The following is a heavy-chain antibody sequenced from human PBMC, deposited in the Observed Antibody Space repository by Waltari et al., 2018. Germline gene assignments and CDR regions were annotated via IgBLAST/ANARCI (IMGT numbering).Heavy chain of an antibody. CDR1: GFTFSSYA. J-gene: IGHJ4*02. D-gene: IGHD4-17*01. CDR2: ISGSGGST. CDR3: AKEFDVDYSYDY. V-gene: IGHV3-23*01. Sequence: EVQLLESGGGLVQPGGSLRLSCAASGFTFSSYAMSWVRQAPGKGLEWVSAISGSGGSTYYAGSVKARSTVSRAISKNTLYLQMNSLIAEDTSVYYCAKEFDVDYSYDYWGQGTLVTVSS.